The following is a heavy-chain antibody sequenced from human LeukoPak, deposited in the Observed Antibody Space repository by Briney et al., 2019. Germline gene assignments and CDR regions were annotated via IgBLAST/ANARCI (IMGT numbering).Heavy chain of an antibody. CDR1: GFTFSTYG. J-gene: IGHJ4*02. CDR3: AKDGDTGGYSYFDY. D-gene: IGHD3-22*01. V-gene: IGHV3-30*02. CDR2: IRSDGTDK. Sequence: PGGSLRLSCGASGFTFSTYGMHWVRQAPGKGLEWVAFIRSDGTDKYYVDSVKGRFTISRDNSKNTLYLQMNSLRPEDTALYYCAKDGDTGGYSYFDYWGQGTLVTVSS.